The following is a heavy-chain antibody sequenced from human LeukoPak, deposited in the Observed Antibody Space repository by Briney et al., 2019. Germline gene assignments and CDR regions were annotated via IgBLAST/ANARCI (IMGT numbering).Heavy chain of an antibody. CDR2: IKQDGSEK. CDR1: GFTFSNYW. J-gene: IGHJ4*02. CDR3: ARPNTRYEYYFDY. V-gene: IGHV3-7*03. Sequence: GGSLRLSCAASGFTFSNYWMSWVRQAPGKGLEGVANIKQDGSEKYYVDSVKGRFTISRDNAKNSLYLQMNSLRAEDTAVYYCARPNTRYEYYFDYWGQGTLVTVSS. D-gene: IGHD2-2*02.